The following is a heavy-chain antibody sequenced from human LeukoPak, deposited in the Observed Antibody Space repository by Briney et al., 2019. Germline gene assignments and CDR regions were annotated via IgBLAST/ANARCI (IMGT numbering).Heavy chain of an antibody. CDR1: GFTFSDYY. J-gene: IGHJ4*02. V-gene: IGHV3-11*01. Sequence: GGSLRLSCAASGFTFSDYYMSWIRQAPGKGLEWVSYISSSGSTIYYADSVKGRFTISRDNSKNTVYLQMDSLRAEDTAVYYCARYTSGSYFDSWGQGTLVTVSS. CDR3: ARYTSGSYFDS. D-gene: IGHD6-19*01. CDR2: ISSSGSTI.